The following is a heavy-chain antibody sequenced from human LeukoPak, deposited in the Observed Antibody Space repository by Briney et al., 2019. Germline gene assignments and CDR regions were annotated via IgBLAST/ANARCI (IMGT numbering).Heavy chain of an antibody. J-gene: IGHJ3*02. CDR1: GFSLSTSGVG. V-gene: IGHV2-5*02. Sequence: SGPTLVKPTQTLTLTCTFSGFSLSTSGVGVGWIRLPPGKALEWLALIYWDDDKRYSPSLKSRFTITKDTSKNQVVLKMANMDPVGTGTYYWLHRKVIRGVFISPDAFDIWGQGTMVTVSS. CDR3: LHRKVIRGVFISPDAFDI. CDR2: IYWDDDK. D-gene: IGHD3-10*01.